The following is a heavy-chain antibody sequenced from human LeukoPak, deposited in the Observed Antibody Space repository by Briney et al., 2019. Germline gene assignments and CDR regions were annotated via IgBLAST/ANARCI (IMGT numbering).Heavy chain of an antibody. J-gene: IGHJ6*04. V-gene: IGHV3-49*04. D-gene: IGHD3-3*01. CDR1: GFTFGDYS. CDR3: TRDHDFWSGPFDV. CDR2: IRRKGYGGTT. Sequence: GGSLRLSCTASGFTFGDYSLSWVRQAPEKGLEWVGFIRRKGYGGTTEYAPSVKGRFIISRDDSKITAYLQMNSLKTEDTAVYYCTRDHDFWSGPFDVWGKGTTVTVSS.